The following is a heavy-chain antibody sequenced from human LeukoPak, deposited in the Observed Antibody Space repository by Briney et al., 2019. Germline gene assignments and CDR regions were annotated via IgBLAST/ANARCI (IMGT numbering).Heavy chain of an antibody. Sequence: PGGSLRLSCAASGFTFSSYGMHWVRQAPGKGLEWVAVISYDGSNKYYADSVKGRFTISRDNSKNTLYLQMDSLRTEDTAVYYCAKYDPTVWYWYFDCWGQGTLVTVSS. D-gene: IGHD2-8*02. CDR3: AKYDPTVWYWYFDC. CDR1: GFTFSSYG. J-gene: IGHJ4*02. CDR2: ISYDGSNK. V-gene: IGHV3-30*18.